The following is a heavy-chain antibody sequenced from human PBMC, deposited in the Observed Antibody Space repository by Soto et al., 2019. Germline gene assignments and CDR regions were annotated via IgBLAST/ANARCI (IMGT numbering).Heavy chain of an antibody. CDR1: GGGNLRDYR. D-gene: IGHD6-13*01. Sequence: ASVKVSCKASGGGNLRDYRTTWVRRAPGQGLEWMGGIIPKLGSANYAQNFQGRVTVTADESTNTVYMELRSLRSEDTAVYYCAAQSQQLAYQTYYYYYYGMDVWGQGTTVTVSS. CDR3: AAQSQQLAYQTYYYYYYGMDV. V-gene: IGHV1-69*13. J-gene: IGHJ6*02. CDR2: IIPKLGSA.